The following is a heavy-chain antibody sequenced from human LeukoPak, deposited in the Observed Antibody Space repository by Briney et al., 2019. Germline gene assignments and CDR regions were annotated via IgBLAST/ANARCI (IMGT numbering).Heavy chain of an antibody. CDR2: ISYDGSNK. J-gene: IGHJ4*02. CDR1: GFTFSSYG. CDR3: AKNPVAGYYFDY. V-gene: IGHV3-30*18. Sequence: GGSLRLSCAASGFTFSSYGMHWVRQAPGKGLEWVAVISYDGSNKYCADSVKGRFTISRDNSKNTLYLQMNSLRAEDTAVYYCAKNPVAGYYFDYWGQGTLVTVSS. D-gene: IGHD6-19*01.